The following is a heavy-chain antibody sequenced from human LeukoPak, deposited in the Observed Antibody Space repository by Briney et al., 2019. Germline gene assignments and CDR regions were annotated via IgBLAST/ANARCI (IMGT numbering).Heavy chain of an antibody. CDR2: IYYSGST. CDR1: CGSISSYY. V-gene: IGHV4-59*01. Sequence: SETLSLTCTVSCGSISSYYWSWVRQPPGKGLEWIGYIYYSGSTNYNPSLKSRVTISVDPSKNQFSLKLSSVTAADTAVYYCARGVSVVAYYFDYWGQGTLVTVSS. D-gene: IGHD4-23*01. J-gene: IGHJ4*02. CDR3: ARGVSVVAYYFDY.